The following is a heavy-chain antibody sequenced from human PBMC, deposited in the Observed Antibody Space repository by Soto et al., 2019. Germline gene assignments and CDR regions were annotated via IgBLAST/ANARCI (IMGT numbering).Heavy chain of an antibody. CDR1: GYTFTSYA. CDR2: INAGNGNT. D-gene: IGHD3-9*01. V-gene: IGHV1-3*01. J-gene: IGHJ4*02. Sequence: GASVKVSCKASGYTFTSYAMHWVRQAPGQRLEWMGWINAGNGNTKYSQKFQGRVTITRDTSASTAYMELSSLRSEDTAVYYCARGNPNYDILTGYPFYGYFDYWGQGTLVTVSS. CDR3: ARGNPNYDILTGYPFYGYFDY.